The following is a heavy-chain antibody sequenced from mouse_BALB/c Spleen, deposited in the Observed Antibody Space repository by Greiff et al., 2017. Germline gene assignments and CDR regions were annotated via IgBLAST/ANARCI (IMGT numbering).Heavy chain of an antibody. V-gene: IGHV5-6-3*01. CDR1: GFTFSSYG. Sequence: VMLVESGGGLVQPGGSLKLSCAASGFTFSSYGMSWVRQTPDKRLELVATINSNGGSTYYPDSVKGRFTISRDNAKNTLYLQMSSLKSEDTAMYYCARVPRGGQDYWGQGTTLTVSS. J-gene: IGHJ2*01. CDR3: ARVPRGGQDY. D-gene: IGHD3-3*01. CDR2: INSNGGST.